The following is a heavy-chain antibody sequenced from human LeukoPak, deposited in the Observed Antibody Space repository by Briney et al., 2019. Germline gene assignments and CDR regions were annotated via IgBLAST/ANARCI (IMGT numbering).Heavy chain of an antibody. V-gene: IGHV4-61*02. Sequence: PSQTLSLTCTVSGGSVRRGNYYWTWIRQPAGSGLEWIGRIYTSGTTDYNPSLKSRVTISVDRSKNQFSLKLSSVTAADTAVYYCASKQLRWFDPWGQGTLVTVSS. CDR2: IYTSGTT. CDR3: ASKQLRWFDP. J-gene: IGHJ5*02. D-gene: IGHD6-13*01. CDR1: GGSVRRGNYY.